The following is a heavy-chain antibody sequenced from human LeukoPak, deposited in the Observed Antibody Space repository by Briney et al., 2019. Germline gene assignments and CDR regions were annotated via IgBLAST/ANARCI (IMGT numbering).Heavy chain of an antibody. CDR3: AKVTNSNTQYFGL. D-gene: IGHD1-1*01. CDR1: GSTFSSYA. J-gene: IGHJ2*01. Sequence: GSLRLSCAASGSTFSSYAMSWVRQAPGKGLEWVSAISSSGVNTYFADSVKGRFTISRDNSKNTLYLQMNSLRAEDTAVYYCAKVTNSNTQYFGLWGRGTLVTLSS. CDR2: ISSSGVNT. V-gene: IGHV3-23*01.